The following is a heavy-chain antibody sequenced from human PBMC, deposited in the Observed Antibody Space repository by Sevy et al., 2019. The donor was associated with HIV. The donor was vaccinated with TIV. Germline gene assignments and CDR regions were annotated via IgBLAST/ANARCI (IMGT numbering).Heavy chain of an antibody. CDR1: GYTFTSYG. CDR2: ISAYNGNT. D-gene: IGHD2-15*01. J-gene: IGHJ4*02. CDR3: AREGYCSGGSCYYRRGHDY. Sequence: ASVKVSCKASGYTFTSYGISWVRQAPGQGLEWMGWISAYNGNTNYAQKLQGRVTMTTDTSTSTAYMELRSLRSDDTAVYYCAREGYCSGGSCYYRRGHDYWGQGTLVTVSS. V-gene: IGHV1-18*04.